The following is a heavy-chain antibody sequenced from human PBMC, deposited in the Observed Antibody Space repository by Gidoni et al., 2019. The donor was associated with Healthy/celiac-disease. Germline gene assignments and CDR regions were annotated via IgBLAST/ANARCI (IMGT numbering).Heavy chain of an antibody. Sequence: QLQLQESGPGLVKPSQTLSLTCAVSGGSISSGGYSWSWIRQPPGKGLEWIGYIYHSGSTYYNPSLKSRVTISVDRSKNQFSLKLSSVTAADTAVYYCASEHLWSGYYYWGQGTLVTVSS. CDR1: GGSISSGGYS. CDR3: ASEHLWSGYYY. CDR2: IYHSGST. J-gene: IGHJ4*02. D-gene: IGHD3-3*01. V-gene: IGHV4-30-2*01.